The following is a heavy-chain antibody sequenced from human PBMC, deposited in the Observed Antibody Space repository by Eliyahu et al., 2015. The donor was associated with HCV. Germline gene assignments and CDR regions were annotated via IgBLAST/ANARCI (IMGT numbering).Heavy chain of an antibody. CDR1: GFTFSSXG. J-gene: IGHJ6*02. D-gene: IGHD2-8*01. CDR3: ARDLWEDIVLMVYARPGYYYYGMDV. V-gene: IGHV3-33*01. Sequence: QVQLVESGGGVVQPGRSLRLSCAASGFTFSSXGMPWVRQAPGKRLGWVAVIWYDGSNKYYADSVKGRFTISRDNSKNTLYLQMNSLRAEDTAVYYCARDLWEDIVLMVYARPGYYYYGMDVWGQGTTVTVSS. CDR2: IWYDGSNK.